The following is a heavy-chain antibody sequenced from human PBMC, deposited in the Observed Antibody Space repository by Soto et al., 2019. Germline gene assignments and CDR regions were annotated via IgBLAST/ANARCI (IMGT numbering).Heavy chain of an antibody. CDR1: GFTFSSYS. J-gene: IGHJ6*02. Sequence: EVQLVESGGGLVKPGGSLRLSCAASGFTFSSYSMNWVRQAPGKGLEWVSSISSSSSYIYYADSVKGRFTISRDNAKNSLYLQMTSLRAEDTAVYYCARDGAGYCSSTSCYAGGYYYYGRDVWGQGTTVTVSS. V-gene: IGHV3-21*01. CDR3: ARDGAGYCSSTSCYAGGYYYYGRDV. CDR2: ISSSSSYI. D-gene: IGHD2-2*01.